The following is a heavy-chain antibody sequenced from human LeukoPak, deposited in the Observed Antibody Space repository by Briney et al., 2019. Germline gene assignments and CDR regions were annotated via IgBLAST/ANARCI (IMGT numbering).Heavy chain of an antibody. CDR1: GFGVSTTY. CDR3: ARYTDNQGVFSI. V-gene: IGHV3-53*01. D-gene: IGHD2-2*02. Sequence: GGSLRLSCAVSGFGVSTTYMTWLRQAPGKGLEWVSVFYSGGTIYYLDSVKGRFTVSRDTSKNTLYLQMNSLRVDDTAVYYCARYTDNQGVFSIWGQGTTVTVSS. CDR2: FYSGGTI. J-gene: IGHJ3*02.